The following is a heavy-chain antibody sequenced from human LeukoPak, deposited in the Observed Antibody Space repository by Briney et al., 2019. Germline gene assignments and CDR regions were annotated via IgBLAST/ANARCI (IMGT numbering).Heavy chain of an antibody. CDR1: GFSFSAYA. D-gene: IGHD7-27*01. CDR3: ASGVSNWVDY. Sequence: PGGSLRLSCIVSGFSFSAYAMSWVRQAPGKGLEWVSVVTATGGETYYADSVKGRFTISRDNAKNSLYLQMNSLRAEDTAVCYCASGVSNWVDYWGQGTLVTVSS. V-gene: IGHV3-11*01. J-gene: IGHJ4*02. CDR2: VTATGGET.